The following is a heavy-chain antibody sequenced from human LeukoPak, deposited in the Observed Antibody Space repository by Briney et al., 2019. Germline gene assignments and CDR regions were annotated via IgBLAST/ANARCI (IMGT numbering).Heavy chain of an antibody. V-gene: IGHV4-59*01. Sequence: SETLSLTCIVSGGSINGYYWSSIRLPPGKGLEWIGYIYYSGSTNYNPSLKSRVTISVDTSKNQFSLKLSSVTAADTAVYYCAREYWNDYWGQGSLVTVSS. D-gene: IGHD1-1*01. CDR1: GGSINGYY. J-gene: IGHJ4*02. CDR2: IYYSGST. CDR3: AREYWNDY.